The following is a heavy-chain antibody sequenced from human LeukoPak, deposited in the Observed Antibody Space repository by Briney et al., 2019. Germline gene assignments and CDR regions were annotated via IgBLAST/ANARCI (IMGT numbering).Heavy chain of an antibody. Sequence: GGSLRLSCAASGFTFSGYGMHWVRQAPGKGLEWVAVISYDGSNKYYADSVKGRFTISRDNSKNTLYLQMNSLRAEDTAVYYCAKNCPVAESSWYLNGCDYWGQGTLVTVSS. J-gene: IGHJ4*02. CDR3: AKNCPVAESSWYLNGCDY. D-gene: IGHD6-13*01. CDR2: ISYDGSNK. CDR1: GFTFSGYG. V-gene: IGHV3-30*18.